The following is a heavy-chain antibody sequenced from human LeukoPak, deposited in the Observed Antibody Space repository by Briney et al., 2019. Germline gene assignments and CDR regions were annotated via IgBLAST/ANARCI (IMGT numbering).Heavy chain of an antibody. V-gene: IGHV4-59*01. J-gene: IGHJ4*02. D-gene: IGHD6-19*01. CDR1: GGSISSYY. CDR3: AREGKLTGYFGGLGFNY. CDR2: IDYSGST. Sequence: KASETLSLTCTVSGGSISSYYWSWIRQPPGKGREWIGNIDYSGSTIYNPALKSRVTMSVDTSKNQFSLNLTSVTAADTAVYYCAREGKLTGYFGGLGFNYWGQGILVTVSS.